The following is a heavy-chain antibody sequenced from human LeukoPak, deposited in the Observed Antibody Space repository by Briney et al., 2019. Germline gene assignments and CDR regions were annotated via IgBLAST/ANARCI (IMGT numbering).Heavy chain of an antibody. V-gene: IGHV3-53*01. CDR2: IYSGGST. D-gene: IGHD6-13*01. CDR3: ARAPFRGSSWSYYYYMDV. Sequence: GGSLRLSCAASGFTVSSNYMSWVRQAPGKGLEWVSVIYSGGSTYYADSVKGRFTISRDNSKNTLYLQMNSLRAEDTAVYYCARAPFRGSSWSYYYYMDVWGKGTTVTISS. J-gene: IGHJ6*03. CDR1: GFTVSSNY.